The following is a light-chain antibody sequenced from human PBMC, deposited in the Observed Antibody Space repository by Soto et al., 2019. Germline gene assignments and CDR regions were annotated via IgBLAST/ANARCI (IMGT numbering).Light chain of an antibody. J-gene: IGKJ5*01. CDR2: DAS. Sequence: EIVLTQSPATLSLSPGERATLSCRASQSVGGHLAWYQQKPGQAPRLLIYDASDRATGIPARFSGSGSETAFTPPTSALEPDDFAVYYCQQRNTGPLSTPFGQGTRLEIK. V-gene: IGKV3-11*01. CDR3: QQRNTGPLSTP. CDR1: QSVGGH.